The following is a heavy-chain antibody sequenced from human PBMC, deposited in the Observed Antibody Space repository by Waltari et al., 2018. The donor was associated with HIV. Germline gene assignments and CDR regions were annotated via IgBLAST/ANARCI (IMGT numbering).Heavy chain of an antibody. D-gene: IGHD6-13*01. CDR3: AKAYSSTWYWYFDL. CDR2: ITWNSGNI. J-gene: IGHJ2*01. CDR1: GFTFDAYA. V-gene: IGHV3-9*01. Sequence: DVQLVGSGGGLVQPGRSLRLSCVASGFTFDAYAMHWVRQAPGKGREWVSGITWNSGNIDYADSVRGRFTISRDDAKNSLYLQMNSLRAEDTALYYCAKAYSSTWYWYFDLWGRGTLVTVSS.